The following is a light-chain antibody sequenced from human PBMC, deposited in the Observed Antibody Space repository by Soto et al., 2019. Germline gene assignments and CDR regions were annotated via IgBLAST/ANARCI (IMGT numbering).Light chain of an antibody. CDR3: MQVLQTPMYT. CDR2: LGS. J-gene: IGKJ2*01. CDR1: QSLLHSNGYNY. Sequence: DIVMTQSRLSLPVTPGEPASISCRSSQSLLHSNGYNYMDWYLQKPGQSPKLLIYLGSNRASGVPGRFSGSGSGTDFTLKISRVEAEDVGVYYCMQVLQTPMYTFGQGTKLEIK. V-gene: IGKV2-28*01.